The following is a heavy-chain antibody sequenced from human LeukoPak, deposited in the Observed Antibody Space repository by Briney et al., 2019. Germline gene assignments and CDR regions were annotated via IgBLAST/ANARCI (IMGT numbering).Heavy chain of an antibody. D-gene: IGHD5-12*01. Sequence: SGPTLVKPTQTLTLTCTSSEFSLSTSGVGVAWIRQPPEKAPEWLAVIYWDDDKRYSPSLKSRLTITKDTSKNQVVLTMINMDPVDTDRYFCARTDWLRGNCFDSWGQGILVAVSS. V-gene: IGHV2-5*02. J-gene: IGHJ5*01. CDR3: ARTDWLRGNCFDS. CDR2: IYWDDDK. CDR1: EFSLSTSGVG.